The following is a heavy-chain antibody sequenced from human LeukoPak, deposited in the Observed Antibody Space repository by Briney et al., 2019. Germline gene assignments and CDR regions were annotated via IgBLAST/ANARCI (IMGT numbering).Heavy chain of an antibody. CDR2: INPNSGGT. D-gene: IGHD4-23*01. J-gene: IGHJ4*02. CDR1: GYTFTGYY. V-gene: IGHV1-2*02. CDR3: ARWYGGNSLYYFDY. Sequence: GASVKVSCKASGYTFTGYYMHWVRQAPGQGLEWMGWINPNSGGTNYAQKFQGRVTMTRDTSTSTVYMELSSLRSEDTAVYYCARWYGGNSLYYFDYWGQGTLVTVSS.